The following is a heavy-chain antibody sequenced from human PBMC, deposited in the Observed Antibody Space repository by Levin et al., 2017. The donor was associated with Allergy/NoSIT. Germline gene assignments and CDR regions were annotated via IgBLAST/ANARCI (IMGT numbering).Heavy chain of an antibody. J-gene: IGHJ6*02. CDR1: GGSISSYY. V-gene: IGHV4-59*01. CDR2: IYYSGST. Sequence: SETLSLTCTVSGGSISSYYWSWIRQPPGKGLEWIGYIYYSGSTNYNPSLKSRVTISVDTSKNQFSLKLSSVTAADTAVYYCARWMATILNGNSYYGMDVWGQGTTVTVSS. CDR3: ARWMATILNGNSYYGMDV. D-gene: IGHD5-24*01.